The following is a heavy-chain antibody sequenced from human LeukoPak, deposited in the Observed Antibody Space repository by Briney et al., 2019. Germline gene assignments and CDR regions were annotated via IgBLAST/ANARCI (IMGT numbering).Heavy chain of an antibody. Sequence: GESLKISCKGSGSPFASYLIGWVRQMPGKGLEWMGIIYPGDSETRYSPSFQGQVTISADKSISTAYLQWSSLKASDTAMYYCVRTSSTWYGDYWGQGTLVTVSS. D-gene: IGHD6-13*01. CDR2: IYPGDSET. J-gene: IGHJ4*02. CDR3: VRTSSTWYGDY. CDR1: GSPFASYL. V-gene: IGHV5-51*01.